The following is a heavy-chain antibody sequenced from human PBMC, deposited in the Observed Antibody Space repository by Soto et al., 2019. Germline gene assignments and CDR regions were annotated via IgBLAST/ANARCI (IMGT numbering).Heavy chain of an antibody. CDR3: ARVSSSWTGVRNQPLDY. D-gene: IGHD6-13*01. Sequence: SVKVSCKASGGTFSSYAISWVRQAPGQGLEWMGGIIPIFGTANYAQKFQGRVTITADEPTSTAYMELSSLRSEDTAVYYCARVSSSWTGVRNQPLDYWGQGTLVTVSS. J-gene: IGHJ4*02. CDR1: GGTFSSYA. V-gene: IGHV1-69*13. CDR2: IIPIFGTA.